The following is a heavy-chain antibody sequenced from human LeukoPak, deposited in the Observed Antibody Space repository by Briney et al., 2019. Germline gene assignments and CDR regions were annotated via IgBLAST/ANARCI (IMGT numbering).Heavy chain of an antibody. J-gene: IGHJ4*02. CDR1: GFTFSSYW. D-gene: IGHD2-15*01. Sequence: GGSLRLSCAASGFTFSSYWMNWVRQAPGKGLEWVSVIYKDGSTYYADSVKGRFTISRDNSKNTVYLQMNSLRAEDTAVYYCARGYCSGRSCYMWYSDYWGQGTLVTVSS. CDR2: IYKDGST. V-gene: IGHV3-53*01. CDR3: ARGYCSGRSCYMWYSDY.